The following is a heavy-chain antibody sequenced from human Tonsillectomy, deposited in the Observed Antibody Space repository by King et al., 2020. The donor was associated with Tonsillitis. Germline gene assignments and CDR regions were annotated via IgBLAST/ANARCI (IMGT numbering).Heavy chain of an antibody. D-gene: IGHD6-19*01. Sequence: VQLVESGGGLVKPGGSLRLSCAASGFTFSTYSMNWVRQAPGQGLEWVSSISGSSSYISYADSLKGRFTISRDSAKNSLYLQMNSLRAEDTAVYYCARDSGLVPRRVFDYWGQGTLVTVSS. J-gene: IGHJ4*02. V-gene: IGHV3-21*01. CDR1: GFTFSTYS. CDR3: ARDSGLVPRRVFDY. CDR2: ISGSSSYI.